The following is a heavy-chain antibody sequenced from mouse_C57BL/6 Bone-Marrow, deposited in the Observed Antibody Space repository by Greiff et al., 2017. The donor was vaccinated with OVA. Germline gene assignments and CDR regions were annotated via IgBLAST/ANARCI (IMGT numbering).Heavy chain of an antibody. D-gene: IGHD2-2*01. CDR3: ARWFYYGYLYAMDD. CDR2: ISDGGSYT. Sequence: EVQGVESGGGLVKPGGSLKLSCAASGFTFSSYAMSWVRQTPEKRLEWVATISDGGSYTYYPDNVQGRFTISRDNAKNNLYLQMSHLKSEDTAMCYCARWFYYGYLYAMDDWGQGTSVTVSS. CDR1: GFTFSSYA. J-gene: IGHJ4*01. V-gene: IGHV5-4*01.